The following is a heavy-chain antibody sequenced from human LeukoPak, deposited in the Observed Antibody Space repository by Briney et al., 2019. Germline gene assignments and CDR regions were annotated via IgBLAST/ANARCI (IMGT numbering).Heavy chain of an antibody. CDR3: ASHSRWDYYDSSGYYYFDY. J-gene: IGHJ4*02. CDR2: IYPGDSDT. D-gene: IGHD3-22*01. CDR1: GYSFTSYW. V-gene: IGHV5-51*01. Sequence: GESLKISCKGSGYSFTSYWIGWVRQMPGKGLEWMGIIYPGDSDTRYSPSFQGQVTISADKSISTAYLQWSSLKASDTAMYYCASHSRWDYYDSSGYYYFDYWGQGTLVTVSS.